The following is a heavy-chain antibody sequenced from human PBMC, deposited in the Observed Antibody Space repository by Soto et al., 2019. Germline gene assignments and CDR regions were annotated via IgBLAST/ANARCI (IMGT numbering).Heavy chain of an antibody. J-gene: IGHJ1*01. CDR3: ARFRTTVTPSGFQH. CDR1: GGSISSYY. Sequence: QVQLQESGPGLVKPSETLSLTCTVSGGSISSYYWSWIRQPPGKGLEWIGYIHYSGSTTYNPSLRSRVTISVDTSKNQFSLKLSSVTAAATAVYYCARFRTTVTPSGFQHWSQGTLVTVSS. V-gene: IGHV4-59*01. CDR2: IHYSGST. D-gene: IGHD4-17*01.